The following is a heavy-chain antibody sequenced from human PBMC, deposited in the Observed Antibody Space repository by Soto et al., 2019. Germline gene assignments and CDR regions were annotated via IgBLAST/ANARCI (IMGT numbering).Heavy chain of an antibody. V-gene: IGHV1-69*02. J-gene: IGHJ5*02. Sequence: SLKVSCKASGGTFSSYTISWVRQAPGQGLEWMGRIIPILGIANYAQKFQGRVTITADKSMSTAYMELSSLRSEDAAVYYCARNKVPAANENWFDPWGQGTLVTFSS. CDR1: GGTFSSYT. CDR3: ARNKVPAANENWFDP. D-gene: IGHD2-2*01. CDR2: IIPILGIA.